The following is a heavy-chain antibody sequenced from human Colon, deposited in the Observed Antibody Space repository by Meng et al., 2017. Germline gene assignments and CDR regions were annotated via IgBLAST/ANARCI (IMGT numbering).Heavy chain of an antibody. CDR3: ARRRGGSGRDC. CDR2: IYHSGST. CDR1: GGSISRNGYS. Sequence: QRRRQESGPGLVNPSGTLSLPFTFSGGSISRNGYSWDWVRQPPGKGLEWIGVIYHSGSTSYNPSLQSRVTMFVDTSKNQFSLMLTSVTATDTAVYYCARRRGGSGRDCWGQGTLVTVSS. J-gene: IGHJ4*02. D-gene: IGHD3-10*01. V-gene: IGHV4-39*01.